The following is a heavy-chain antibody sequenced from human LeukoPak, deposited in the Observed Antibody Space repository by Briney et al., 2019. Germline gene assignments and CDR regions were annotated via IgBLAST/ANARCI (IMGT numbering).Heavy chain of an antibody. Sequence: ASVKVSCKASGYTFTGYYMHWVRQAPGQGLEWMGWINPNSGGTNYAQKFQGRVTMTRDTSISTAYMELSRLRSEDTAVYYCARVWRYDILTGYYPYWGQGTLVTVSS. J-gene: IGHJ4*02. CDR1: GYTFTGYY. CDR2: INPNSGGT. D-gene: IGHD3-9*01. V-gene: IGHV1-2*02. CDR3: ARVWRYDILTGYYPY.